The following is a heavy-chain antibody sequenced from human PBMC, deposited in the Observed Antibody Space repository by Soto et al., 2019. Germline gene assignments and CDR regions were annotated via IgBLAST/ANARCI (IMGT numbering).Heavy chain of an antibody. D-gene: IGHD2-21*02. V-gene: IGHV4-39*01. J-gene: IGHJ6*02. CDR2: IYYSGST. CDR3: ARLDYAYCGGDCYSNYYYYYGMDV. Sequence: SETLSLTCTVSGGSISSSSYYWGWIRQPPGKGLEWIGSIYYSGSTYYNPSLKSRVTISVDTSKNQFSLKLSSVTAADTAVYYCARLDYAYCGGDCYSNYYYYYGMDVWGQGTTVTVSS. CDR1: GGSISSSSYY.